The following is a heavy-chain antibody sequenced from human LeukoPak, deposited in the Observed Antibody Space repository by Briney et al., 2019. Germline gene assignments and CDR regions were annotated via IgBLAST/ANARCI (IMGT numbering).Heavy chain of an antibody. CDR1: DDSFSTHY. J-gene: IGHJ3*02. D-gene: IGHD2-2*01. V-gene: IGHV4-59*11. Sequence: SETLSLTCSVSDDSFSTHYWTWIRQPPGKGLEWIGYISSIGSTNYNPSLRSRVTISVDTSKKEFSLKMTSVTAADTAVYFCVRTRLSDHIVPAAERADDACDMWGQGTMVTVSS. CDR2: ISSIGST. CDR3: VRTRLSDHIVPAAERADDACDM.